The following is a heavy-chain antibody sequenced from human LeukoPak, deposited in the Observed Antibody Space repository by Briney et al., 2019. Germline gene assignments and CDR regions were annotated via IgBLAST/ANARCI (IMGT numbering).Heavy chain of an antibody. D-gene: IGHD6-19*01. CDR3: AKHTADSGWYRCAFDI. CDR1: GFTFSSYA. V-gene: IGHV3-23*01. J-gene: IGHJ3*02. CDR2: ISGSGGST. Sequence: GGSLRLSCAASGFTFSSYAMSWVRQAPGKGLEWVSAISGSGGSTYYADSVKGRFTISRDNSKNTLYLQMNSLRAEDTAVYYCAKHTADSGWYRCAFDIWGQGTMVTVSS.